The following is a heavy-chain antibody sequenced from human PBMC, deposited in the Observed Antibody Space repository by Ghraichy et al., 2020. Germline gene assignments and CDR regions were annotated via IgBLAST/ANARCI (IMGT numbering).Heavy chain of an antibody. CDR1: GGSISSYY. D-gene: IGHD1-1*01. CDR3: ARDRELYNWNDGGTNANYNWFDP. J-gene: IGHJ5*02. Sequence: SETLSLTCTVSGGSISSYYWSWIRQPPGKGLEWIGYIYYSGSTNYNPSLKSRVTISVDTSKNQFSLKLSSVTAADTAVYYCARDRELYNWNDGGTNANYNWFDPWGQGTLVTVSS. CDR2: IYYSGST. V-gene: IGHV4-59*01.